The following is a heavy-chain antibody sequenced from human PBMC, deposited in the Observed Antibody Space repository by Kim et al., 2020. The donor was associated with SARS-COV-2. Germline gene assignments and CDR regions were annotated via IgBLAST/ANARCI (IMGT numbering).Heavy chain of an antibody. CDR3: AKEASGAYIDY. D-gene: IGHD3-16*01. Sequence: GGSLRLSCAASGFTLSSYGMHWVRQAPGKGLEWVAVIWYDGSNKYYADSVKGRFTISRDNSKNTLYLQMNSLRAEDTAVYYCAKEASGAYIDYWGQGTL. J-gene: IGHJ4*02. CDR2: IWYDGSNK. CDR1: GFTLSSYG. V-gene: IGHV3-33*06.